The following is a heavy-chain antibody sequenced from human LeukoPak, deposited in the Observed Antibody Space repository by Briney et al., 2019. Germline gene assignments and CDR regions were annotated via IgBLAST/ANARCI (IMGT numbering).Heavy chain of an antibody. CDR2: IKQDGSEK. D-gene: IGHD7-27*01. CDR1: GFTFSSYA. CDR3: ARDGTELGISINAFDI. J-gene: IGHJ3*02. V-gene: IGHV3-7*01. Sequence: GGSLRLSCAASGFTFSSYAMHWVRQAPGKGLEWVANIKQDGSEKYYVDSVKGRFTISRDNAKNSLYLQMNSLRAEDTAVYYCARDGTELGISINAFDIWGQGTMVTVSS.